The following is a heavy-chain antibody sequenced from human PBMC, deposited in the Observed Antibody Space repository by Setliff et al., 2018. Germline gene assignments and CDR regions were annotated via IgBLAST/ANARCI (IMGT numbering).Heavy chain of an antibody. CDR1: GGSLSGYY. CDR2: IDHSGRT. Sequence: SETLSLTCAVYGGSLSGYYWTWIRQPPGKGLEWIGEIDHSGRTNYNPSLRSRVTISLDTSKQQFSLNLISVTAADTAVYYCARYGGGHFWFFGLWGRGTRVTVSS. CDR3: ARYGGGHFWFFGL. D-gene: IGHD2-15*01. J-gene: IGHJ2*01. V-gene: IGHV4-34*01.